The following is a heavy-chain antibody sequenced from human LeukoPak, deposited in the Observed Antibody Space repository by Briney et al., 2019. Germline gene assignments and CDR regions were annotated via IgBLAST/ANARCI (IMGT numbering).Heavy chain of an antibody. J-gene: IGHJ4*02. CDR1: GYNFTPYW. D-gene: IGHD5-24*01. CDR3: ARHPGGLQSGFDN. V-gene: IGHV5-51*01. CDR2: IYPDDSHA. Sequence: GESLQISCQGSGYNFTPYWIAWVRQLPGEGLEWMGIIYPDDSHATYSPSFQGRVTISVDKSITTPYLQWSSLKASDTAMYYCARHPGGLQSGFDNWGQGTLVTVSS.